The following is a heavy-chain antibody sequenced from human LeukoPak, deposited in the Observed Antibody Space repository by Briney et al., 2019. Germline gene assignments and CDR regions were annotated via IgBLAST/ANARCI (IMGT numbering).Heavy chain of an antibody. CDR2: VSYDGSNE. CDR1: GXTFSDFA. V-gene: IGHV3-30*18. CDR3: AKDSYGMDV. Sequence: PGGSLRLSCAASGXTFSDFAMHWVRQAPGKGLEWVAVVSYDGSNEYHADAVRGRFTISRDNSNNTLYLQMNSPRTEDTGVYYCAKDSYGMDVWGQGTTVTVSS. J-gene: IGHJ6*02.